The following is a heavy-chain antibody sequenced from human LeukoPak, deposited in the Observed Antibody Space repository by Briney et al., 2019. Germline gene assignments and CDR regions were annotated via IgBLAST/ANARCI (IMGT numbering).Heavy chain of an antibody. V-gene: IGHV4-30-4*01. CDR1: GGSISSGDYY. CDR3: ARVRIMITFGGVIAIKGDNWFDP. CDR2: IYYSGST. D-gene: IGHD3-16*02. J-gene: IGHJ5*02. Sequence: PSETLSLTCTVSGGSISSGDYYWSWIRQPPGKGLEWIGYIYYSGSTYYNPSLKSRVTISVDTSKNQFSLKLSSVTAADTAVYYCARVRIMITFGGVIAIKGDNWFDPWGQGTLVTVSS.